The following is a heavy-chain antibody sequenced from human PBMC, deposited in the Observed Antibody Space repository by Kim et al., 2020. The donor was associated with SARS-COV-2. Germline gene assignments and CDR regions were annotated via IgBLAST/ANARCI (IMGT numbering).Heavy chain of an antibody. Sequence: SVKVSCKASGGTFSSYAISWVRQAPGQGLEWMGRIIPILGIANYAQKFQGRVTITADKSTSTAYMELSSLRSEDTAVYYCARGPAGGGAFDIWGQGTMVTVSS. CDR1: GGTFSSYA. CDR3: ARGPAGGGAFDI. J-gene: IGHJ3*02. CDR2: IIPILGIA. V-gene: IGHV1-69*04. D-gene: IGHD3-10*01.